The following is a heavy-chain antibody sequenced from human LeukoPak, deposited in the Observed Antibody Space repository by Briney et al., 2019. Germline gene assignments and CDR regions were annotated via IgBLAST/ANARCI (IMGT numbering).Heavy chain of an antibody. D-gene: IGHD3-10*01. CDR1: GYTFTGYY. Sequence: ASVKVSCKASGYTFTGYYMHWVRQAPGQGLEWMGWINPNSGGTNYAQKFQGRVTMTRDTSISTAYMELSRLRSDDTAVYYCARDLSGSYYYYYMDVWGKGTTVTISS. J-gene: IGHJ6*03. CDR2: INPNSGGT. CDR3: ARDLSGSYYYYYMDV. V-gene: IGHV1-2*02.